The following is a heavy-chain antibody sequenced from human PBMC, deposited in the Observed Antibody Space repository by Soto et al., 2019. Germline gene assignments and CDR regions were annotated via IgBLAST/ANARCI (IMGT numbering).Heavy chain of an antibody. CDR2: ISYDGRNR. CDR1: GFSFSDYT. CDR3: ARSLTKSLPDY. Sequence: GGSLRLSCAASGFSFSDYTMHWVRQAPGKGLECVAVISYDGRNRYFADSVKGRFTISRDNSKNTLYLQMNSLRVEDTSVYYCARSLTKSLPDYWGQGTVVTVSS. J-gene: IGHJ4*02. D-gene: IGHD3-16*02. V-gene: IGHV3-30-3*01.